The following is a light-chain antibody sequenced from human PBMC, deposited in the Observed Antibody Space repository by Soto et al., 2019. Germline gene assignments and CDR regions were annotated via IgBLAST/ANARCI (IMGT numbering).Light chain of an antibody. Sequence: EIVLTQSPATLSVSPGERVTLSCRASESVDINLAWYQQKPGQAPRLLIYGASTRATDMPGTFSGRGSGTEFTLTISSLQSEDFAVYSCQQYNNWPLTFGGGTKVEIK. CDR2: GAS. CDR1: ESVDIN. J-gene: IGKJ4*01. CDR3: QQYNNWPLT. V-gene: IGKV3-15*01.